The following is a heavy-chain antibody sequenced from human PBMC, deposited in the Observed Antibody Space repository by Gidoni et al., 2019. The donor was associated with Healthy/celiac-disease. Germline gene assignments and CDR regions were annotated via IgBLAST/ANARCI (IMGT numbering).Heavy chain of an antibody. Sequence: QVQLQQWGAGLLKPSETLSLTCAVYGGSFSGYYWSWIRQPPGKGLEWIGEINHSGSTNYNPSLKSRVTISVDTSKNQFSLKLSSVTAADTAVYYCARGVTYYDFWSGYSLEWFDYWGQGTLVTVSS. CDR1: GGSFSGYY. CDR3: ARGVTYYDFWSGYSLEWFDY. J-gene: IGHJ4*02. CDR2: INHSGST. D-gene: IGHD3-3*01. V-gene: IGHV4-34*01.